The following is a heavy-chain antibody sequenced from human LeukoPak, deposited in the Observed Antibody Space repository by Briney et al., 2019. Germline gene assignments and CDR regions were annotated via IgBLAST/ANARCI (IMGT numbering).Heavy chain of an antibody. CDR3: ARAPYYDILTGSPGQAETTYYMDV. Sequence: ASVKASCKASGGTFSSYAISWVRQAPGQGLEWMGGIIPIFGTANYAQKFQGRVTITADESTSTAYMELSSLGPEDTAVYYCARAPYYDILTGSPGQAETTYYMDVWGKGTTVTISS. J-gene: IGHJ6*03. CDR1: GGTFSSYA. CDR2: IIPIFGTA. D-gene: IGHD3-9*01. V-gene: IGHV1-69*13.